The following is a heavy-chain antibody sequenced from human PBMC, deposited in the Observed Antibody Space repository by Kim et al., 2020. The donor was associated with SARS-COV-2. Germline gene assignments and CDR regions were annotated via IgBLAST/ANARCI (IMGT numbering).Heavy chain of an antibody. V-gene: IGHV3-23*01. Sequence: GGSLRLSCAASGFTFSSYAMTWVRRAPGEGLDWVSSISSTSAAIYYADSVKGRFTISRDNSRNTLYLQMNNLRAEDTAIYFCARSFYSGSGSYWSSFDYWGQGTLVTVSS. CDR1: GFTFSSYA. CDR2: ISSTSAAI. J-gene: IGHJ4*02. CDR3: ARSFYSGSGSYWSSFDY. D-gene: IGHD3-10*01.